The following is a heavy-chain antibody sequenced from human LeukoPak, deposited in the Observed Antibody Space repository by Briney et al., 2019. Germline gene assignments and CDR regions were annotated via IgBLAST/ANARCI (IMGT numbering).Heavy chain of an antibody. Sequence: SVKVSCKASGGTFSSYAISWVRQAPGQGLEWMGRIIPILGIANYAQKFQGRVTITTDESTSTAYMELSSLRSEDTAVYYCARRGIVGATLSWFDPWGQGTLVTVSS. CDR3: ARRGIVGATLSWFDP. D-gene: IGHD1-26*01. J-gene: IGHJ5*02. CDR1: GGTFSSYA. CDR2: IIPILGIA. V-gene: IGHV1-69*04.